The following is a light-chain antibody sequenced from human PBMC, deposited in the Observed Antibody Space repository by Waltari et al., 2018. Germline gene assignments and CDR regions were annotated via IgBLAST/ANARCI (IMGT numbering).Light chain of an antibody. V-gene: IGLV2-23*02. CDR2: EVF. CDR1: TSDVGSYDL. CDR3: CSYAGRGTYV. Sequence: QSALTQPASVSGTPGQSITISCSGTTSDVGSYDLVSWYQQHPGEAPKLLICEVFKRPPDLSGRFSGSKSGSTASLTISGLQPEDEADYYCCSYAGRGTYVFGSGTKVTVL. J-gene: IGLJ1*01.